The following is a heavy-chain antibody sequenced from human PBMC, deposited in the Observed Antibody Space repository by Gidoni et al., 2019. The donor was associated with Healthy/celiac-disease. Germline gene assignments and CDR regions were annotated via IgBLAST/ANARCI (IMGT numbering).Heavy chain of an antibody. V-gene: IGHV1-69*01. CDR1: GGTFSSYA. CDR2: IIPIFGTA. CDR3: ARAPYYYDSSGYDDAFDI. Sequence: QVQLVQSGAEVKKPGSSVKVSCKASGGTFSSYAISWVRQAPGQGLEWMGGIIPIFGTANYAQKFQGRVTITADESTSTAYMELSSLRSEDTAVYYCARAPYYYDSSGYDDAFDIWGQGTMVTVSS. D-gene: IGHD3-22*01. J-gene: IGHJ3*02.